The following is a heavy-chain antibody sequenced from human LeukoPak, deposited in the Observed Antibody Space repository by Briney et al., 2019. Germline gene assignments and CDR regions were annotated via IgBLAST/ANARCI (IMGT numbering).Heavy chain of an antibody. CDR2: ISSNGGST. CDR1: GFTFSSYW. Sequence: GGSLRLSCAASGFTFSSYWMNWVRQAPGKGLEYVSAISSNGGSTYYANSVKGRFTISRDNSKNTLYLQMGSLRAEDMAVYYCARARSMIVVVIAADAFDIWGQGTMVTVSS. J-gene: IGHJ3*02. CDR3: ARARSMIVVVIAADAFDI. V-gene: IGHV3-64*01. D-gene: IGHD3-22*01.